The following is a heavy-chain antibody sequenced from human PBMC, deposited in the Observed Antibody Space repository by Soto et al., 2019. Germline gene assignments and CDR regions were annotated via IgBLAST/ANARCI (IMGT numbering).Heavy chain of an antibody. J-gene: IGHJ4*02. D-gene: IGHD6-19*01. CDR3: ATGYSSGWYLY. V-gene: IGHV4-59*01. CDR2: IYYSGST. Sequence: QVQLQESGPGLVKPSETLSLTCTVSGGSISSYYWSWIRQPPGKGLEWIGYIYYSGSTNYNPSLKSRVTLSVDTSKNQFSLKLSSVTAADTAVYYCATGYSSGWYLYWGQGTLVTVSS. CDR1: GGSISSYY.